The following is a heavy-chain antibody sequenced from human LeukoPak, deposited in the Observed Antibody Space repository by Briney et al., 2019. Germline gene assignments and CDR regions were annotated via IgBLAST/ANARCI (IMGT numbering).Heavy chain of an antibody. CDR2: IYSGGST. CDR3: ARGGDSSSPNFDY. Sequence: GGSLRLSCAASGFTVSSNYMSWVRQAPGKGLEWVSVIYSGGSTYYADSVKGRFTISRDNSKNTLYLQMNSLRAEDTAMYYCARGGDSSSPNFDYWGQGTLVTVSS. CDR1: GFTVSSNY. J-gene: IGHJ4*02. V-gene: IGHV3-53*05. D-gene: IGHD6-6*01.